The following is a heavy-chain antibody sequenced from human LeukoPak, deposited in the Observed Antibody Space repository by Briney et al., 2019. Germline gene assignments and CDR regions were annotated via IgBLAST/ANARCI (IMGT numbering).Heavy chain of an antibody. CDR1: GYTFTSYA. CDR3: ARDGDSGYDCLFDY. J-gene: IGHJ4*02. CDR2: INTNTGNP. V-gene: IGHV7-4-1*02. Sequence: ASVKVSCKASGYTFTSYAVNWVRQAPGQGLEWMGWINTNTGNPTYAQGFTGRFVFSLDTSVSTAYLQISSLKAEDTAVYYCARDGDSGYDCLFDYWGQGTLVTVSS. D-gene: IGHD5-12*01.